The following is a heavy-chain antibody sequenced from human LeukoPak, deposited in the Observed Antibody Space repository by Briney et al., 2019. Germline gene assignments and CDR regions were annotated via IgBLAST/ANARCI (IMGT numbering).Heavy chain of an antibody. CDR3: ARGMGVLVPAATWFDP. V-gene: IGHV1-2*02. J-gene: IGHJ5*02. D-gene: IGHD2-2*01. CDR2: INPNSGGT. CDR1: GYTFTRYY. Sequence: ASVKVSCKASGYTFTRYYMHWVRQAPGQGLEWMGWINPNSGGTNYAQKFQGRVTMTRDTSISTAYMDLSRLRSNDTAVYYCARGMGVLVPAATWFDPWGQGTLVTVSS.